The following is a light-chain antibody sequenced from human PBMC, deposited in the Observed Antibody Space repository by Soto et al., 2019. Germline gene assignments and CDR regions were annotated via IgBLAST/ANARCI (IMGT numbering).Light chain of an antibody. CDR3: QQYNKWHPYT. V-gene: IGKV3-15*01. J-gene: IGKJ2*01. CDR2: GAS. CDR1: QSVSSN. Sequence: EIVMTQSPANLSVSPGERATLSCRASQSVSSNLAWYQQKPGQAPRLLIYGASTRAPGIPARFSGSGSGTEFTLTISSLQSEDVAVYYCQQYNKWHPYTFGQGTKLEIK.